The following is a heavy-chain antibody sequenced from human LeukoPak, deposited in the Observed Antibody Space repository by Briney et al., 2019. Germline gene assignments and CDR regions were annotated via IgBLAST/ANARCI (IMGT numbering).Heavy chain of an antibody. V-gene: IGHV3-21*01. Sequence: GWALRLSFAASGFTFSSYIMNWVRQAPGKGLAWVSSISSSSSYIYYADSVKGRFTISRDNAKISLYLQMNSRRAEDTAVYYCAISCGVVPNWSDPWGQGNLVSVSS. J-gene: IGHJ5*02. CDR1: GFTFSSYI. CDR2: ISSSSSYI. CDR3: AISCGVVPNWSDP. D-gene: IGHD3-3*01.